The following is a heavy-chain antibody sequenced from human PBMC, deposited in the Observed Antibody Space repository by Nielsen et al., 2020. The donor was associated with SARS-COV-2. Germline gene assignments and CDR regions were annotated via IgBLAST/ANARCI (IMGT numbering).Heavy chain of an antibody. D-gene: IGHD2-15*01. Sequence: GESLKISCAASGFTFSDSYMSWVRQAPGRGLEWLSLMYAGASTFYADSVKGRFTISRHNAENTVYLQMNSLRTDDTAVYFCARGVELPHQPPAMDVWGQGTTVTVSS. CDR1: GFTFSDSY. V-gene: IGHV3-53*04. CDR3: ARGVELPHQPPAMDV. J-gene: IGHJ6*02. CDR2: MYAGAST.